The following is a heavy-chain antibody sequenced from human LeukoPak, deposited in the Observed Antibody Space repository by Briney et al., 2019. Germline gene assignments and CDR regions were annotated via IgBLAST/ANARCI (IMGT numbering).Heavy chain of an antibody. CDR3: AREDSYYYGSGSYPFDY. D-gene: IGHD3-10*01. CDR2: ISSSSSYI. CDR1: GFTFSSYS. Sequence: GGSLRLSCAASGFTFSSYSMNWVRQAPGKGLEWVSSISSSSSYIYYADSVKGRYTISRDNAKNSLYLQMNSLRAEDTAVYYCAREDSYYYGSGSYPFDYWGQGTLVTVSS. V-gene: IGHV3-21*01. J-gene: IGHJ4*02.